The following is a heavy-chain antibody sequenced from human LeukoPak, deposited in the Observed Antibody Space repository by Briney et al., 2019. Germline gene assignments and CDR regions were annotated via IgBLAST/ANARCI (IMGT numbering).Heavy chain of an antibody. J-gene: IGHJ3*02. V-gene: IGHV5-51*01. Sequence: GESLKISCKGSGYSFTNFWIGWVRQVPGKGLEWMGIIYPGDSDTTYSPSFQGLVTISVDKSISTAYLQWSSLKASDTAMYYCARHLLPATVSSYDAFEIWGQGTMVTVSS. CDR3: ARHLLPATVSSYDAFEI. CDR1: GYSFTNFW. CDR2: IYPGDSDT. D-gene: IGHD2/OR15-2a*01.